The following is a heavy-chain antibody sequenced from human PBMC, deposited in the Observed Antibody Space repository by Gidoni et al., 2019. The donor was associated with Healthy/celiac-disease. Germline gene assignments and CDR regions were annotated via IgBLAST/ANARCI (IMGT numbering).Heavy chain of an antibody. J-gene: IGHJ4*02. Sequence: EVQLLESGGGLVQPGGSLRLSCAASGFPFSSYAMSWVRQAPGKGLEWVSAISGSGGSTYYADSVKGRFTISRDNSKNTLYLQMNSLRAEDTAVYYCAKDLALVTEFDYWGQGTLVTVSS. V-gene: IGHV3-23*01. D-gene: IGHD3-9*01. CDR2: ISGSGGST. CDR3: AKDLALVTEFDY. CDR1: GFPFSSYA.